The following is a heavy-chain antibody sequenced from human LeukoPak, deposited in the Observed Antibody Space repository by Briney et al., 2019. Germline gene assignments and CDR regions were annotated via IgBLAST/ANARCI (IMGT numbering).Heavy chain of an antibody. CDR3: ARERSDSSSWYVFDY. CDR1: GFTFSSYG. J-gene: IGHJ4*02. CDR2: MSYDGNNK. V-gene: IGHV3-30*03. D-gene: IGHD6-13*01. Sequence: GRSLRLSCAASGFTFSSYGMHWVRQAPGKGLEWVTSMSYDGNNKYYADSVKGRFTISRDDSKNTLYLLMNSLRAEDTAVLYCARERSDSSSWYVFDYWGQGTLVTVSS.